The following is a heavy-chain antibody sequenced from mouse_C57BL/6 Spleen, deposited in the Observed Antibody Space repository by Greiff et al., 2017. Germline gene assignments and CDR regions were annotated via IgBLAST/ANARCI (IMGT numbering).Heavy chain of an antibody. CDR1: GFTFSDYY. D-gene: IGHD2-4*01. Sequence: DVKLVESGGGLVQPGGSLKLSCAASGFTFSDYYMHWVRQTPEKRLEWVAYISNGGGSTYYPDTVKGRFTISSDNAKNALYLQMSRLKSEDTAMYYCTRQNYEYYAMDYWGQGTSVTVSS. J-gene: IGHJ4*01. CDR3: TRQNYEYYAMDY. CDR2: ISNGGGST. V-gene: IGHV5-12*01.